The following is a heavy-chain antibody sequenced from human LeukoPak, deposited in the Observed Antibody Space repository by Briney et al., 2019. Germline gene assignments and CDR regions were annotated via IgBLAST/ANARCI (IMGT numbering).Heavy chain of an antibody. V-gene: IGHV3-30*18. Sequence: GTSLRLSCAASRFTFSSYGIHWVRQAPGKGLEGVAVISYNGNNIYYGDSVKGRFTVSRDNSKNTAYLQMNSLRAEDTAVYYCAKMRGYCSSTSCYFNYYYYMDVWGKGTTVTVSS. CDR3: AKMRGYCSSTSCYFNYYYYMDV. D-gene: IGHD2-2*01. CDR2: ISYNGNNI. J-gene: IGHJ6*03. CDR1: RFTFSSYG.